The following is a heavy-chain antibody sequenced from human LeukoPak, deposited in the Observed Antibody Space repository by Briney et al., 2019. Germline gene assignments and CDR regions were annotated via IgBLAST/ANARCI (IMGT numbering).Heavy chain of an antibody. Sequence: PGGSLRLSCAASGFTFSDYYMSWIRQAPGKGLEWVSYISSSGSTIYYADSVKGRFTISRDNAKNSLYLQMNSLRAEDTAVYYCATYDSSGYSPWDWGQGTLVTVSS. CDR3: ATYDSSGYSPWD. CDR2: ISSSGSTI. J-gene: IGHJ4*02. D-gene: IGHD3-22*01. V-gene: IGHV3-11*01. CDR1: GFTFSDYY.